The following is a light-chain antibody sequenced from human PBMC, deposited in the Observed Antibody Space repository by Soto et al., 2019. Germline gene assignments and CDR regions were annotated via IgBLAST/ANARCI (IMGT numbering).Light chain of an antibody. V-gene: IGKV3-11*01. CDR2: DAS. Sequence: EIVLTQSPPTLSLSPGERATLSCRASQSVSSYLAWYQQKPGQAPRLLIYDASNRATGIPARFSGSGSGTDFTLTISSLEPEDFAVYYCQQRSNWLMYTFGQGTKLEIK. J-gene: IGKJ2*01. CDR1: QSVSSY. CDR3: QQRSNWLMYT.